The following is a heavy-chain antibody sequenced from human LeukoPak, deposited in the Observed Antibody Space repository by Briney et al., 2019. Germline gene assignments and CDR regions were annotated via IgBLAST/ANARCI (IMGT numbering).Heavy chain of an antibody. J-gene: IGHJ4*02. CDR3: ASGGGYSRSRPIDY. CDR1: GGSISSYY. D-gene: IGHD6-13*01. CDR2: IYYSGST. V-gene: IGHV4-59*12. Sequence: SETLSLTCTVSGGSISSYYWSWIRQPPGKGLEWIGYIYYSGSTNYNPSLKSRVTISVDTSKNQFSLKLSSVTAADTAVYYCASGGGYSRSRPIDYWGQGTLVTVSS.